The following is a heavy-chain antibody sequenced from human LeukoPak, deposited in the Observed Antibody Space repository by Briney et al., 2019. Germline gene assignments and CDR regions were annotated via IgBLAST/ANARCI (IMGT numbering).Heavy chain of an antibody. CDR2: IYYSGST. CDR1: GGSISGGDYY. J-gene: IGHJ4*02. V-gene: IGHV4-30-4*01. CDR3: AVTAIQNLGGYYFDY. D-gene: IGHD2-21*02. Sequence: SETLSLTCTVSGGSISGGDYYYSWIRQPPGKGLEWIGYIYYSGSTYYNPSLKSRVTISVDTSKNQFSLKLSSVTAADTAVYYCAVTAIQNLGGYYFDYWGQGTLVTVSS.